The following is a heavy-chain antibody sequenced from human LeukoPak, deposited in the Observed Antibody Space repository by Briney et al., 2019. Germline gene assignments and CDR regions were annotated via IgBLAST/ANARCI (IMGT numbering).Heavy chain of an antibody. V-gene: IGHV4-4*02. CDR1: GGSISSSNW. CDR3: ARLPQPSDILTAYANSFDY. CDR2: IYHSGST. D-gene: IGHD3-9*01. Sequence: SGTLSLTCAVSGGSISSSNWWSWVRQPPGKGLEWIGEIYHSGSTYYNPSLNSRVTISVDTSKNQFSLKLSSVTAADTAVYYCARLPQPSDILTAYANSFDYWGQGSLVTVSS. J-gene: IGHJ4*02.